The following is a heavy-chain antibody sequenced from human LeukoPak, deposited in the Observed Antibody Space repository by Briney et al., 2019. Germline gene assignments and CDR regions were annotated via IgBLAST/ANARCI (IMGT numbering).Heavy chain of an antibody. D-gene: IGHD3-16*02. CDR3: ARDHMITFGGVIVQYWFDP. Sequence: GGSLRLSCAASGFTFSSYWMSWVRQAPGKGLEWVANIKQDGSEKYYVDSVKGRFTISRDNAKNSLYLQMNSLRAEDTAVYYCARDHMITFGGVIVQYWFDPWGQGTLVTVSS. CDR1: GFTFSSYW. CDR2: IKQDGSEK. V-gene: IGHV3-7*01. J-gene: IGHJ5*02.